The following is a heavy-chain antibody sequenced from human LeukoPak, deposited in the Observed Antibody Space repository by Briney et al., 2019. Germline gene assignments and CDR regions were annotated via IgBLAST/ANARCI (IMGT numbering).Heavy chain of an antibody. CDR1: GGSISSGGYY. CDR3: ARVRIAAAGYTPGGDFDY. J-gene: IGHJ4*02. Sequence: PSQTLSLTCTVSGGSISSGGYYWSWIRQHPGKGLEWIGYIYYSGSTYYNPSLKSRVTISVDTSKNQFSLKLSSVTAADTAVYYCARVRIAAAGYTPGGDFDYWGQGTLVTVSS. V-gene: IGHV4-30-4*08. CDR2: IYYSGST. D-gene: IGHD6-13*01.